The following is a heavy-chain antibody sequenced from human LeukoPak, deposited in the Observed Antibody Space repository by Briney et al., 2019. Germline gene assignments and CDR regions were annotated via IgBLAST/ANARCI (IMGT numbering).Heavy chain of an antibody. J-gene: IGHJ4*02. CDR2: INHSGST. V-gene: IGHV4-34*01. D-gene: IGHD2-8*01. Sequence: SETLSLTCAVYGGSFSGYYWSWIRQPPGKGLEWIGEINHSGSTNYNPSLKSRVTISVDTSKNQFSLKLSSVTAADTAVYYCARSMSPNVYYFDYWGQGTLVTVSS. CDR1: GGSFSGYY. CDR3: ARSMSPNVYYFDY.